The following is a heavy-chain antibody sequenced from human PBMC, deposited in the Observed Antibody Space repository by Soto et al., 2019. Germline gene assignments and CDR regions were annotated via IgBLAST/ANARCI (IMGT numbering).Heavy chain of an antibody. CDR3: ARREKSGRGGFLQQ. D-gene: IGHD3-3*01. CDR1: VVSLSSGSVC. V-gene: IGHV2-5*01. Sequence: SGATLVNPTHTLTLTFTFSVVSLSSGSVCLGWIRHPPGKALDFLALIYWNCDNRYSPSLRNRLTITKDTSKDQVVLTMANMDPVDTATYYCARREKSGRGGFLQQWGKGHLVNVSS. J-gene: IGHJ1*01. CDR2: IYWNCDN.